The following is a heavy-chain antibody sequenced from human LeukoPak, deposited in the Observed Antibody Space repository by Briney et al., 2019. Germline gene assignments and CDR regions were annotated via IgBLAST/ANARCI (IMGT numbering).Heavy chain of an antibody. CDR1: GGSISSYY. CDR2: IYYSGST. Sequence: SETLSLTCTVSGGSISSYYWSWIRQPPGKGLEWIGYIYYSGSTNYNPSLKSRVTISVDTSKNQFSLKLSSVTAADTAVYHCARTTYYYDSSGSGDFDYWGQGTLVTVSS. CDR3: ARTTYYYDSSGSGDFDY. D-gene: IGHD3-22*01. V-gene: IGHV4-59*01. J-gene: IGHJ4*02.